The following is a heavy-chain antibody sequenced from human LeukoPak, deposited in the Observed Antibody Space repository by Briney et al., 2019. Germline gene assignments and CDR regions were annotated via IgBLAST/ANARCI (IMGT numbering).Heavy chain of an antibody. J-gene: IGHJ4*02. Sequence: ASVKISCKTSGYSFTNYGVAWMRQAPGQGLEWMGWISGENGNINFAQKFQGRVTMTTDTSARIAYMEMRSLTSDDTAVYFCARWGVHGTTTFCFDYWSQGSLVTVSS. CDR3: ARWGVHGTTTFCFDY. CDR2: ISGENGNI. V-gene: IGHV1-18*01. CDR1: GYSFTNYG. D-gene: IGHD2/OR15-2a*01.